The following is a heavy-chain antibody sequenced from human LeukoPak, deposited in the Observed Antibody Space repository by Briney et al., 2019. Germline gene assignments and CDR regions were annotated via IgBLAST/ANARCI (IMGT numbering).Heavy chain of an antibody. CDR2: ISTNNGDT. CDR3: ARDLYCSSTSCYSWIDP. D-gene: IGHD2-2*02. Sequence: ASVKVSCKASGYTFSNYGINWVRQAPGQGLEWMGWISTNNGDTNYAQSLQGRVTMTTDTSTSTAYMELRSLISDDTAVYYCARDLYCSSTSCYSWIDPWGQGTLVTVSS. J-gene: IGHJ5*02. V-gene: IGHV1-18*01. CDR1: GYTFSNYG.